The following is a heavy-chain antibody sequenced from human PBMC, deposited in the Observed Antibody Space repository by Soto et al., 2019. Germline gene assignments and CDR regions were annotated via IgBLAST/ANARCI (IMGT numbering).Heavy chain of an antibody. CDR2: IIPIFGTA. CDR3: ARDGRVVVVPAAVGDYYGMDV. CDR1: GGTFSSYA. D-gene: IGHD2-2*01. V-gene: IGHV1-69*01. Sequence: QVQLVQSGAEVKKPGSSVKVSCKASGGTFSSYAISWVRQAPRQGLEWMGGIIPIFGTANYAQKFQGRVTITADEATSTAYMELSSLRSEDTAVYYCARDGRVVVVPAAVGDYYGMDVWGQGTTVTVSS. J-gene: IGHJ6*02.